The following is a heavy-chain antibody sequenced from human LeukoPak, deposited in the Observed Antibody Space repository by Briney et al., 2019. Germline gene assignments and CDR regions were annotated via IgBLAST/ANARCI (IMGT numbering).Heavy chain of an antibody. CDR2: IYYSGST. J-gene: IGHJ4*02. CDR1: GGSISSYY. V-gene: IGHV4-59*12. CDR3: ARDYGDYPYYFDY. Sequence: SETLSLTCTVSGGSISSYYWSWIRQPPGKGLEWIGYIYYSGSTNYNPSLKSRVTISVDTSKNQFSLKLSSVTAADTAVYYCARDYGDYPYYFDYWGQGTLVTVSS. D-gene: IGHD4-17*01.